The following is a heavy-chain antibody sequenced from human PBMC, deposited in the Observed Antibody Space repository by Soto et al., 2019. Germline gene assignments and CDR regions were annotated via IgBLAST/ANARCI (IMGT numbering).Heavy chain of an antibody. CDR2: ISYSGTT. D-gene: IGHD4-17*01. J-gene: IGHJ4*02. CDR1: GGSISSGNYY. V-gene: IGHV4-30-4*01. Sequence: QVQLQESGPGLVKPSLTLSLSCTVSGGSISSGNYYWSWIRQPPGKGLEWIGFISYSGTTHYSASLRSRVSISVDTSKKQFSLDLSSVTAADTAVYYCATMGTPVTGLYYFDYWGQGTLVTVSS. CDR3: ATMGTPVTGLYYFDY.